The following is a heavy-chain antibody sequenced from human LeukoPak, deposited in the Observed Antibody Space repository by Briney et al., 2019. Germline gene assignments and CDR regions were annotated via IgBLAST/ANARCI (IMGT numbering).Heavy chain of an antibody. V-gene: IGHV3-64*01. D-gene: IGHD1-20*01. CDR2: ISSNGGST. Sequence: GGSLRLSCAASGFTFSRYAMHWVRQAPGKGLESVSAISSNGGSTYYANSVKGIFTISRDNSKNTLYLQMGSLRAEDLAVYYCARDFGLTGKVDYWGQGTLVTVSS. J-gene: IGHJ4*02. CDR3: ARDFGLTGKVDY. CDR1: GFTFSRYA.